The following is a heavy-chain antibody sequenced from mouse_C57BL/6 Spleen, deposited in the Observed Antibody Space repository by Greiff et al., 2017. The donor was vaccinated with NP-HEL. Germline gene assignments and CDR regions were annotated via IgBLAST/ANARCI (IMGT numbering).Heavy chain of an antibody. CDR1: GYTFTSYW. D-gene: IGHD2-4*01. Sequence: QVQLKQSGAELVKPGASVKMSCKASGYTFTSYWITWVKQRPGQGLEWIGDIYPGSGSTNNNEKFKSKATLTVDSSSSKAYMQLSSLTSEDSAVYYCDSYDYENDMDYWGQGTTLTVSS. J-gene: IGHJ2*01. CDR2: IYPGSGST. CDR3: DSYDYENDMDY. V-gene: IGHV1-55*01.